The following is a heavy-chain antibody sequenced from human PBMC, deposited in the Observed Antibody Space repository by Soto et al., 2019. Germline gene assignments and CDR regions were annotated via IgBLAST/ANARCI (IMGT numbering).Heavy chain of an antibody. Sequence: PGGSLRLSCVASGFTFSDSAMTWVRQAPGKGLEGFAGIGTGGIGTYYADSVKGRFTISRDNSKNTLFLQMNSLRAEDTAIYYCAKDLQGTYPDYFDPWGQGTQVIVSS. CDR2: IGTGGIGT. CDR3: AKDLQGTYPDYFDP. CDR1: GFTFSDSA. V-gene: IGHV3-23*01. D-gene: IGHD4-17*01. J-gene: IGHJ5*02.